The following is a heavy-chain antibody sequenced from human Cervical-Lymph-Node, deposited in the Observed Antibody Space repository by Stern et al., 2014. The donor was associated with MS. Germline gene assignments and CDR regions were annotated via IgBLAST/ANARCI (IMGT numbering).Heavy chain of an antibody. D-gene: IGHD3-22*01. CDR1: GYSFTSYW. J-gene: IGHJ6*02. V-gene: IGHV5-51*01. CDR3: ARQVGSSGYHNEDYYYYYGMDV. CDR2: IYPGASDT. Sequence: QSGAEVKKPGESLQISCKGSGYSFTSYWIGWGRQMPGKGLEWMGIIYPGASDTRYRPSFQGQFTISADKSISTAYLQWSSLKASDTAMYYCARQVGSSGYHNEDYYYYYGMDVWGQGTTVTVSS.